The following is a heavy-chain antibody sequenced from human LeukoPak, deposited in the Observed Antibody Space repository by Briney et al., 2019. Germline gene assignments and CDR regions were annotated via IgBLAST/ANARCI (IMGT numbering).Heavy chain of an antibody. J-gene: IGHJ4*02. CDR2: MSGSGGST. D-gene: IGHD3-16*02. CDR1: GFTFSNYG. V-gene: IGHV3-23*01. Sequence: GGTLRLSCAASGFTFSNYGMSWVRQAPGKGLEWVSGMSGSGGSTYYADSVKGRFTISRDNSKNTLYLQMNSLRAEDTAVYYCAKDSYYDYVWGSYRYTNQFDYWGQGTLVTVSS. CDR3: AKDSYYDYVWGSYRYTNQFDY.